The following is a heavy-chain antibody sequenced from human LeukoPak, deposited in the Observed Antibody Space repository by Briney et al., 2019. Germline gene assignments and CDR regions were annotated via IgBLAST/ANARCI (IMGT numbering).Heavy chain of an antibody. J-gene: IGHJ4*02. D-gene: IGHD7-27*01. CDR2: IIGSGATT. V-gene: IGHV3-23*01. Sequence: GGTLRLSCAASGFTFRTYGMNWVRQAPGKGLEWVSGIIGSGATTYYGDSVKGRFTISRDNSKNTLYLQMNSLRAEDTAVYYCAKGDVSVTREFDYWGQGTLVTVSS. CDR1: GFTFRTYG. CDR3: AKGDVSVTREFDY.